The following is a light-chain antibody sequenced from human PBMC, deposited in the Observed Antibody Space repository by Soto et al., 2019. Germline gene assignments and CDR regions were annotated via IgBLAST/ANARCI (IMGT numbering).Light chain of an antibody. V-gene: IGKV3-20*01. CDR3: QQYYISPPNT. Sequence: EIVLTQSPGTLSLSPGERATLSCRASQSVGSSYLAWYQQKPGQAPRLLICAASSRATGVPARFSGSGSGNGHTITIITLEPEDQADYYCQQYYISPPNTFGQGTRLEIK. J-gene: IGKJ5*01. CDR1: QSVGSSY. CDR2: AAS.